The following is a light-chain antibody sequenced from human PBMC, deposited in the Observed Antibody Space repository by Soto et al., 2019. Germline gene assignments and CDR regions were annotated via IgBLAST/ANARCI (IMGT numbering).Light chain of an antibody. CDR3: HQYASSPLT. J-gene: IGKJ5*01. CDR2: GAS. Sequence: IVFTQSPSTMTLSPGERATLSCRASQSVGSNYLAWYQQTPGQAPRLLIHGASTRATGIPDRFSGSGSGTDFTLTLSRLESEDSAVYYCHQYASSPLTFGQGTRLEIK. V-gene: IGKV3-20*01. CDR1: QSVGSNY.